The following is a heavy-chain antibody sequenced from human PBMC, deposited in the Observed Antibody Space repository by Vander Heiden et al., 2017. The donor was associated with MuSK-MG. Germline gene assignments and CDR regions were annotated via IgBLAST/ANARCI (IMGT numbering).Heavy chain of an antibody. CDR2: IYYSGST. CDR1: GGSISTYH. D-gene: IGHD2-15*01. CDR3: ARERGAYCSGGSCYYDR. V-gene: IGHV4-59*01. Sequence: QVQLQESGPGLVKPSDTLSLTCTVPGGSISTYHWRWIRQPPGKGLEWIGYIYYSGSTNYNPSLKSRVTISVDTSKNQFSLKLSSVTAADTAVYYCARERGAYCSGGSCYYDRWGQGTLVTVSS. J-gene: IGHJ5*02.